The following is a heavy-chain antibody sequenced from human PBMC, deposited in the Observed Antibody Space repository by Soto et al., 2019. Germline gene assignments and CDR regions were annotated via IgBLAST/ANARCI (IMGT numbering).Heavy chain of an antibody. CDR3: ARDHFLFATKYYYYYVMYF. V-gene: IGHV1-46*01. CDR1: GYTFTSYY. D-gene: IGHD1-26*01. J-gene: IGHJ6*02. Sequence: GASVKVSCKASGYTFTSYYMHWVRQAPGQGLEWMGIINPSGGSTSYAQKFQGRVTMTRDTSTSTVYMELSSLRSEDTAVYYCARDHFLFATKYYYYYVMYFCGQGSSVTGSS. CDR2: INPSGGST.